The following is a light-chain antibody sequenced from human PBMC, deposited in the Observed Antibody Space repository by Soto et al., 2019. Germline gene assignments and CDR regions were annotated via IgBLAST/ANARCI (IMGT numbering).Light chain of an antibody. Sequence: DTPMTQSPSTLSASVGDRVTITCRASQSISSWLAWYQQKPGKAPKLLIYKASSLESGVPSRFSGSGSGTEFTLTISSLQPDDFATYYCQQYNVYSTSGGGTKVEIK. V-gene: IGKV1-5*03. CDR2: KAS. CDR3: QQYNVYST. J-gene: IGKJ4*01. CDR1: QSISSW.